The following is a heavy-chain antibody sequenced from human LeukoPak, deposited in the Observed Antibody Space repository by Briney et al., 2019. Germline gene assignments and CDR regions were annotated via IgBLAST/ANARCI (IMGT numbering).Heavy chain of an antibody. Sequence: GGSLRLSCAASGFTFSSYEMNWVRQAPGKGLEWVSYISSNGSTIYYADSVKGRFTISRDNAKNSLYLQMNSLRAEDTAVYYCARVYRSSSGPTLDYWGQGTLVTVSS. D-gene: IGHD6-6*01. CDR3: ARVYRSSSGPTLDY. CDR1: GFTFSSYE. V-gene: IGHV3-48*03. CDR2: ISSNGSTI. J-gene: IGHJ4*02.